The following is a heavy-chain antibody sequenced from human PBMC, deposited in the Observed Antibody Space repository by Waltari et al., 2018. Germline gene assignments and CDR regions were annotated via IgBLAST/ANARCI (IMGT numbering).Heavy chain of an antibody. CDR2: ISDSGGTK. Sequence: EVQRLESGGGLVQPGGSLRLSCEASGFKFRVYGMSWVRQAPGKGLEWVSVISDSGGTKYYADSVKGRFTISRDNSKNTLQMQMNSLTAEDTAVYYCVKGALSAKKFDGWGQGILVTVSS. CDR1: GFKFRVYG. J-gene: IGHJ4*02. CDR3: VKGALSAKKFDG. V-gene: IGHV3-23*01. D-gene: IGHD6-19*01.